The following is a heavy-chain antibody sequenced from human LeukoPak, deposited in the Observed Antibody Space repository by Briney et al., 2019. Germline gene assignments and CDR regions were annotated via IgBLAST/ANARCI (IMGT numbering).Heavy chain of an antibody. CDR2: IIPIFGTA. D-gene: IGHD1-26*01. J-gene: IGHJ4*02. Sequence: SVKVSCKASGGTFSSYAISWVRQAPGQGLEWMGGIIPIFGTANYAQKLQGRVTMTTDTSTSTAYMELRSLRSDDTAVYYCARLIVGATPDFDYWGQGTLVTVSS. V-gene: IGHV1-69*05. CDR1: GGTFSSYA. CDR3: ARLIVGATPDFDY.